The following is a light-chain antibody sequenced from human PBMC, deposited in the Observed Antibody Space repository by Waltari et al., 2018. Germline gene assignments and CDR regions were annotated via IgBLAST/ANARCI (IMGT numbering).Light chain of an antibody. CDR3: SSYAGNNNCV. CDR2: EVT. CDR1: RSDVGAYNY. Sequence: QSALTQPPSASGSPGPSVTISCTGTRSDVGAYNYVSWYQQYPGKAPKLMIYEVTKRPSGVPDRCSASKSGNTASLTVSGLQAEDEADYYCSSYAGNNNCVFGTGTKVTVL. J-gene: IGLJ1*01. V-gene: IGLV2-8*01.